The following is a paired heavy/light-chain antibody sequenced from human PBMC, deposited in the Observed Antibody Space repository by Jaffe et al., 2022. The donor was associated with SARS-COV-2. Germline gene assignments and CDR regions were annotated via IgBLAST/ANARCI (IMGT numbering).Heavy chain of an antibody. V-gene: IGHV3-23*01. CDR1: GFMFNSYA. CDR3: TKGVSLSGRGLDY. D-gene: IGHD3-10*01. J-gene: IGHJ4*02. CDR2: VSGSGSST. Sequence: EVHLLESGGGLVQPGGSLRLSCAASGFMFNSYAMNWVRQAPGKGLEWVSTVSGSGSSTYYAGSVEGRFTISRDNSKNTLYLQMNSLRVEDTAVYYCTKGVSLSGRGLDYWGQGTLVTVSS.
Light chain of an antibody. Sequence: DIQMTQSPSSLSASVGDRITITCRASQGFRNEIGWYQQKPGKAPKRLIYTASSLQSGVPSRFGGSGSGTEFTLTISSLQPEDSATYYCLQHNSYPWTFGQGTKVEV. CDR2: TAS. V-gene: IGKV1-17*01. CDR1: QGFRNE. CDR3: LQHNSYPWT. J-gene: IGKJ1*01.